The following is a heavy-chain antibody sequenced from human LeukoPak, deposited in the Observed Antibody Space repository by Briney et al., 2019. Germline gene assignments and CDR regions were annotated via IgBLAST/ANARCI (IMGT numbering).Heavy chain of an antibody. V-gene: IGHV1-8*01. CDR1: GYTFTSYD. D-gene: IGHD2-15*01. J-gene: IGHJ4*02. Sequence: GASVKVSCKASGYTFTSYDVNWVRQATGQGLEWMGSVNPNRGHTGYAQKFQGRVTMTTNTSISTAYMELSSLRSEDTAVYYCARGAPGSYCSGGSCPYFDYWGQGTLVSVSS. CDR3: ARGAPGSYCSGGSCPYFDY. CDR2: VNPNRGHT.